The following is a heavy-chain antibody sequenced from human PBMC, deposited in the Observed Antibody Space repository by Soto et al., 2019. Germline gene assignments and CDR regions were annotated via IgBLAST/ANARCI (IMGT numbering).Heavy chain of an antibody. CDR2: IIPIFGTA. Sequence: QVQLVQSGAEVKKPGSSVKVSCKASGGTFSSYAISWVRQAPGQGLEWMGGIIPIFGTANYAQEFQGRVTITADEYTSTAYMELSSLGSEDTAVYYCAREYCSGGSCYPYYYYYCGMDVWGQGTTVTVSS. CDR1: GGTFSSYA. CDR3: AREYCSGGSCYPYYYYYCGMDV. J-gene: IGHJ6*02. V-gene: IGHV1-69*01. D-gene: IGHD2-15*01.